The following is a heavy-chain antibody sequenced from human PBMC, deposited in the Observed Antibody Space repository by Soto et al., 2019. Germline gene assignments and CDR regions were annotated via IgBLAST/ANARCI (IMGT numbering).Heavy chain of an antibody. CDR1: EYSFTAYY. Sequence: QVQLVQSGAEVKKPGASVKVSCKASEYSFTAYYMNWVGQAPGQGPEWMGWINPNSGVTSYPQRFQGRVTMTRDTSISTVYMELSGLRSDDTAVYYCARSASSIAARRQFDYWGQGTLITVSS. J-gene: IGHJ4*02. V-gene: IGHV1-2*02. CDR3: ARSASSIAARRQFDY. CDR2: INPNSGVT. D-gene: IGHD6-6*01.